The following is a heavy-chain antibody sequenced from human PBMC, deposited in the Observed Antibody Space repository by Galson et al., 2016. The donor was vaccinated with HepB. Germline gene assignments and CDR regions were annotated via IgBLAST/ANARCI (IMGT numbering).Heavy chain of an antibody. CDR2: INPSGGMT. J-gene: IGHJ4*02. V-gene: IGHV1-46*01. Sequence: SVKVSCKASGYTFRNYYVHWVRQAPGQGLEWMGRINPSGGMTTYAQKFQGKVTMTRDTSTSTFYLELSSLRSEDTAVYYCARDQRPDTEYRSPPFDNWGQGTQVTVSS. CDR1: GYTFRNYY. D-gene: IGHD6-25*01. CDR3: ARDQRPDTEYRSPPFDN.